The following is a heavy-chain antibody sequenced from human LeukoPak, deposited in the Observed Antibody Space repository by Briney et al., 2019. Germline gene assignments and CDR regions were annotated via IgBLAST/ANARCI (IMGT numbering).Heavy chain of an antibody. CDR1: GDSSSSSSYY. CDR2: IYYSGST. J-gene: IGHJ3*02. D-gene: IGHD4-23*01. Sequence: PSETLSLTITVSGDSSSSSSYYWGWNRPPPGKELEWIGCIYYSGSTYYNPSLNSRVTISVDTSKNQFSLKLSSVTAADTAVYYCARDYLGGNPDAFDIWGQGTMVTVSS. V-gene: IGHV4-39*07. CDR3: ARDYLGGNPDAFDI.